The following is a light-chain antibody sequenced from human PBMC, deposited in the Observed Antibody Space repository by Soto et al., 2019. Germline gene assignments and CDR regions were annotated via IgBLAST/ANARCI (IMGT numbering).Light chain of an antibody. J-gene: IGLJ2*01. CDR3: SSYTSSITLV. V-gene: IGLV2-14*01. CDR2: DVN. CDR1: SSDVGGYNY. Sequence: QSALTQPASVSGSPGQSITISCTGTSSDVGGYNYVSWYQQHPGKAPKLMIYDVNNRPSGVSNRFSGSKSGNTASLTISGLQAEDESDYYYSSYTSSITLVFGGGTQLTVL.